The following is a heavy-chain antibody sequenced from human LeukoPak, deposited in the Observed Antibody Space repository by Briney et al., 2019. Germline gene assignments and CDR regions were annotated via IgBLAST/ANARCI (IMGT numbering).Heavy chain of an antibody. D-gene: IGHD4-17*01. CDR3: ARDRTVTVYYYYYMDV. V-gene: IGHV1-8*01. CDR1: GYTFTSYD. Sequence: ASVKVSRKASGYTFTSYDINWVRQATGQGLEWMGWMNPNSGNTGYAQKFQGRVTMTRDTSISTAYMELSRLRSDDTAVYYCARDRTVTVYYYYYMDVWGKGTTVTVSS. CDR2: MNPNSGNT. J-gene: IGHJ6*03.